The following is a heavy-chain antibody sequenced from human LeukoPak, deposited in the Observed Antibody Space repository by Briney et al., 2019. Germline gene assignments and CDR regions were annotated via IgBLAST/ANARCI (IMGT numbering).Heavy chain of an antibody. J-gene: IGHJ5*02. CDR3: AKGDYYDVLTGRQNWFGP. CDR1: GFIFSSYG. Sequence: GRSLRLSCAASGFIFSSYGMHWARQAPGKGLEWVAVISYDGNSKNYADSVKGRFTISRDNSKKTLYLQMNSLRAEDTAVYYCAKGDYYDVLTGRQNWFGPWGQGTLVTVSS. V-gene: IGHV3-30*18. D-gene: IGHD3-9*01. CDR2: ISYDGNSK.